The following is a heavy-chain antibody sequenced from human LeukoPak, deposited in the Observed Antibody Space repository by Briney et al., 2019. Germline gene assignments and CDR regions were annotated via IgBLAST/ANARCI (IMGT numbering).Heavy chain of an antibody. D-gene: IGHD3-22*01. J-gene: IGHJ2*01. CDR2: IYYSGST. V-gene: IGHV4-31*03. CDR3: ARGVTMIVVVIHDWYFDL. CDR1: GGSISSGGYY. Sequence: SETLSLTCTVSGGSISSGGYYWSWIRQHPGKGLEWIGYIYYSGSTYYNPSLKSRVTISVDTPKNQFSLKLSSVTAADTAVYYCARGVTMIVVVIHDWYFDLWGRGTLVTASS.